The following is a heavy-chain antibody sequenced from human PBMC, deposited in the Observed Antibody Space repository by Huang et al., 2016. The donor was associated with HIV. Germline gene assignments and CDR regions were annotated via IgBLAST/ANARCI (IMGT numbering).Heavy chain of an antibody. V-gene: IGHV1-24*01. CDR1: GDILNKLS. J-gene: IGHJ4*02. Sequence: QVHLEQSGAEVRKPGASVKVSCKVSGDILNKLSINWVRQPPGKGIEWMGGFDPEDGKPIYAQTFKGRVTMTEDTSRDTAYMELSGLKSEDTAMYYCATRTPGFLERLLFYWGQGTLVTVSS. D-gene: IGHD3-3*01. CDR3: ATRTPGFLERLLFY. CDR2: FDPEDGKP.